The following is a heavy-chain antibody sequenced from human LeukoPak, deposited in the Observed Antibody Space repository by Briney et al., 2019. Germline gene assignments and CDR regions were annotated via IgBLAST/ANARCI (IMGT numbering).Heavy chain of an antibody. Sequence: ASVKVSCKASGYTFTSYYMHWVRQAPGQGLEWMGIINPSGGSTSYAQKFQGRLTMTEDTSTDTAYMELSSLRSEDTAVYYCATGYADSSAYYFIGDVFDIWGQGTMVTISS. CDR2: INPSGGST. CDR3: ATGYADSSAYYFIGDVFDI. J-gene: IGHJ3*02. V-gene: IGHV1-46*01. CDR1: GYTFTSYY. D-gene: IGHD3-22*01.